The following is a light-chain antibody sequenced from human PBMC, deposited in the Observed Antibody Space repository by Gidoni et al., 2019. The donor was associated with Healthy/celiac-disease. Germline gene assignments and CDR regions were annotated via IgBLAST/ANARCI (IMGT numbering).Light chain of an antibody. CDR1: SSDVGRYNL. CDR2: EVS. J-gene: IGLJ2*01. Sequence: QSALPQPASVSGSPGQSITISCPGTSSDVGRYNLVSWYQQHPGKAPKLMIYEVSKRPSGVSNRFSGSKSGNTASLTITGLQAEDEADYYCCSYAGSSTPVVFGGGTKLTVL. V-gene: IGLV2-23*02. CDR3: CSYAGSSTPVV.